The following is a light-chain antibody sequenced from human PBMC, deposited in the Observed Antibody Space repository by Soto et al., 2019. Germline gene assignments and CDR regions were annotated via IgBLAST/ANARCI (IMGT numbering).Light chain of an antibody. CDR3: QQLNSYPRT. J-gene: IGKJ1*01. V-gene: IGKV1-17*01. Sequence: DIQMTQSPSSVSASVGDRVTIACRASQGIRDDLGWYQQKPGIAPKRLMFAASTLESGVPSRFSGSASGTEFTLTISSLQPEDFATYYCQQLNSYPRTFGQGTKVDIK. CDR1: QGIRDD. CDR2: AAS.